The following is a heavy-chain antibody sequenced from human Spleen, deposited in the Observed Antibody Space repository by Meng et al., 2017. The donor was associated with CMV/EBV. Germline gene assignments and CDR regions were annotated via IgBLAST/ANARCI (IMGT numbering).Heavy chain of an antibody. V-gene: IGHV3-30-3*01. D-gene: IGHD6-13*01. CDR2: ISYDGSNK. Sequence: GGSLRLSCAASGFTFSSYAMHWVRQAPGKGLEWVAVISYDGSNKYYADSVKGRFTISRDNSKNTLYLQMNSLRAEDTAVYYCARVHSISSSWRDYYCYYGMDVWGQGTTVTVSS. CDR1: GFTFSSYA. J-gene: IGHJ6*02. CDR3: ARVHSISSSWRDYYCYYGMDV.